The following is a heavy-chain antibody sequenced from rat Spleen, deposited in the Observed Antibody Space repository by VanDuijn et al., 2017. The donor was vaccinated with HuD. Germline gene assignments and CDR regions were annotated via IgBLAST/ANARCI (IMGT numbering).Heavy chain of an antibody. CDR2: ISYDGRSS. CDR3: VRQGYLRDWYFDF. Sequence: EVQLVESDGGLVQPGRSLKLSCAASGFTFSDYFMTWVRQAPPKGLEWVATISYDGRSSYYRDFVKGRFTVSRDNAKSTLYLQMDSLRSEDTATYYCVRQGYLRDWYFDFWGPGTMVTVSS. J-gene: IGHJ1*01. D-gene: IGHD1-11*01. V-gene: IGHV5-29*01. CDR1: GFTFSDYF.